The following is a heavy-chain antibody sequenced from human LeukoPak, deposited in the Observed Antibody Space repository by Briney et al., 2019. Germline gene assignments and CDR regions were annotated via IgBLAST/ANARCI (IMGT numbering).Heavy chain of an antibody. CDR1: GFTFSSYS. CDR3: ASGPTGPRPGY. D-gene: IGHD7-27*01. Sequence: GGSLRLSCAASGFTFSSYSMNWVRQAPGKGLEGVSSISSSSSYIYYADSVKGRFTISRDNAKNSLYLQMNSPRAEDTAVYYCASGPTGPRPGYWGQGTLVTVSS. V-gene: IGHV3-21*01. J-gene: IGHJ4*02. CDR2: ISSSSSYI.